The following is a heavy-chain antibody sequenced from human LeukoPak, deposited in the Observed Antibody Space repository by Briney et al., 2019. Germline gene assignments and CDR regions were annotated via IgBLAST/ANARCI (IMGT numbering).Heavy chain of an antibody. J-gene: IGHJ6*03. CDR3: AKGEIYYYYYMVV. CDR2: ISGSGFST. D-gene: IGHD1-26*01. Sequence: GGSLRLSCVASGFTFSSYVMSWVRQAPGKGLESVSTISGSGFSTYYADSVKGRFTISRDNSKNTLYLHMSSPRAEDTAVYYCAKGEIYYYYYMVVWGKGTTVTVSS. V-gene: IGHV3-23*01. CDR1: GFTFSSYV.